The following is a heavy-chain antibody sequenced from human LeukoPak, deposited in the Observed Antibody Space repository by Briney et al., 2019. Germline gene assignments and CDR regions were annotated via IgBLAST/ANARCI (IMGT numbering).Heavy chain of an antibody. CDR2: IFYNGNT. CDR1: GYSISSGSY. V-gene: IGHV4-61*01. J-gene: IGHJ2*01. D-gene: IGHD1-26*01. Sequence: PSETLSLTCTVSGYSISSGSYWDWIRQPPGKGLEWIGYIFYNGNTNFNPSPKSRVTISLDTSKNQFSLKLSSMTAADTAMYYCARDRPATENWYFDLWGRGTLVTVSS. CDR3: ARDRPATENWYFDL.